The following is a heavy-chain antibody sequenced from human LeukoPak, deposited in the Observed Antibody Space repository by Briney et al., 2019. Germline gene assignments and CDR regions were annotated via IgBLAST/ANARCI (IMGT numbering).Heavy chain of an antibody. D-gene: IGHD3-3*01. V-gene: IGHV3-74*01. CDR1: GFTVSGYW. J-gene: IGHJ4*02. CDR3: ARARYYDFWSGYSNFDY. Sequence: PGGSLRLSCAASGFTVSGYWIHWVRQAPGKGMVWVSRINSDGSITNYADSVKGRFTISRDNAKNTVYLQMNSLRAEDTAVYYCARARYYDFWSGYSNFDYWGQGTLVTVSS. CDR2: INSDGSIT.